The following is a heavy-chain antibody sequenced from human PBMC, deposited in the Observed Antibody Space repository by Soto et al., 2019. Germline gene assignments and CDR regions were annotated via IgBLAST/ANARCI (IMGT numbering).Heavy chain of an antibody. J-gene: IGHJ6*04. V-gene: IGHV4-39*01. CDR2: IYYSGST. CDR1: GGSISSSSYY. CDR3: ARHSGIAAAGTYMDV. D-gene: IGHD6-13*01. Sequence: SETLSLTCTVSGGSISSSSYYWCWIRQPPGKGLEWIGSIYYSGSTYYNPSLKSRVTISVDTSKNQFSLKLSSVTAADTAVYYCARHSGIAAAGTYMDVWGKGTTVTVSS.